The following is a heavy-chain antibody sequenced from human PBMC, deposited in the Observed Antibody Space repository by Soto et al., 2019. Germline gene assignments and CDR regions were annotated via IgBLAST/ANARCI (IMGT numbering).Heavy chain of an antibody. V-gene: IGHV3-30-3*01. CDR3: ARDMYSSDYFVKWFEP. CDR1: GFSFSSYA. CDR2: ISHDGINK. D-gene: IGHD6-19*01. Sequence: QVRLVESGGGVVQPGRSLRLSCTASGFSFSSYAMYWFRQPPGKGLEWVAVISHDGINKHYADSVKGRVTVSRDNSNHSLYLKLNSVRGEDTAMYYCARDMYSSDYFVKWFEPWGQGTLVTVSS. J-gene: IGHJ5*02.